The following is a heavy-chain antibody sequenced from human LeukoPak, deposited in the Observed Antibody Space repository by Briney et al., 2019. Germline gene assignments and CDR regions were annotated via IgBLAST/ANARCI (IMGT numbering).Heavy chain of an antibody. Sequence: GGSLRLSCAAPGFTFSRYAMTWVRQAPGKGLEWVSSITSSGDGTEHADSVKGRFTISRDNSRNTLHLQMSSLRVEDTAVYYCVKDSSSGSYFDYWGQGTLVTVSS. D-gene: IGHD3-10*01. CDR1: GFTFSRYA. CDR2: ITSSGDGT. V-gene: IGHV3-23*01. J-gene: IGHJ4*02. CDR3: VKDSSSGSYFDY.